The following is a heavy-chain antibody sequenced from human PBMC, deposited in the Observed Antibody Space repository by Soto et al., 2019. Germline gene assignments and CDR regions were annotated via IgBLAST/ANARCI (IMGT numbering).Heavy chain of an antibody. CDR2: MNPNSGNT. J-gene: IGHJ6*02. CDR3: ARGVRRWFGELLYVMDV. D-gene: IGHD3-10*01. CDR1: GYTFTSYD. V-gene: IGHV1-8*01. Sequence: ASVKVSCKASGYTFTSYDINWVRQATGQGLEWMGWMNPNSGNTGYAQKFQGRVTMTRNTSISTAYMELSSLRSEDTAVYYCARGVRRWFGELLYVMDVWGQGTTVTVSS.